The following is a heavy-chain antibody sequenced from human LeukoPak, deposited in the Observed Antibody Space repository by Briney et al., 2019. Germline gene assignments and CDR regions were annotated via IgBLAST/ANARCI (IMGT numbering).Heavy chain of an antibody. J-gene: IGHJ5*02. D-gene: IGHD2-2*01. V-gene: IGHV4-39*07. CDR1: GGSISSGTNY. CDR3: ARRVVVVPAARRRGGQQKYDWFDP. CDR2: IYYSGST. Sequence: PSETLSLTCAVSGGSISSGTNYWGWIRQRPGKGLEWIGSIYYSGSTNYNPSLKSRVTISVDTSKNQFSLKLSSVTAADTAVYYCARRVVVVPAARRRGGQQKYDWFDPWGQGTLVTVSS.